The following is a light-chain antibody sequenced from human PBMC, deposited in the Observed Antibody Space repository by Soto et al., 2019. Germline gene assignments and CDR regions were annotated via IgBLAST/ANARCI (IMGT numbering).Light chain of an antibody. CDR2: AAS. Sequence: EILLTQSPGTLSLSPGERATLSCRASQSVSSSYLAWYQQKPGQAPRVLIYAASSRATGIPDRFSGSGSGTEFTLTISRLEPEDFAVYFCQQYGNSPPNTFGQGTKVDIK. V-gene: IGKV3-20*01. CDR3: QQYGNSPPNT. CDR1: QSVSSSY. J-gene: IGKJ2*01.